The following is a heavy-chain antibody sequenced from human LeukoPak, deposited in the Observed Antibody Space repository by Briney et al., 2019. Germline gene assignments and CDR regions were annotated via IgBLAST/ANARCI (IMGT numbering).Heavy chain of an antibody. CDR2: ISYDGSNK. V-gene: IGHV3-30*18. D-gene: IGHD6-13*01. CDR1: GFTFSSYG. CDR3: AKDAQLVLDY. J-gene: IGHJ4*02. Sequence: PGGSLRLSCAASGFTFSSYGMHWVRQAPGKGLEWVAVISYDGSNKYYADSVKGRFTISRDNSKNTLYLQMNSLRAENTAVYYCAKDAQLVLDYWGQGTLVTVSS.